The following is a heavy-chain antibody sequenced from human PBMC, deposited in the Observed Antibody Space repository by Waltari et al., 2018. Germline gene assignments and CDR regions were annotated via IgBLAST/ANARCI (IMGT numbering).Heavy chain of an antibody. J-gene: IGHJ4*02. CDR1: GFTFRSYA. V-gene: IGHV3-23*03. Sequence: EVQLLESGGGLVQPGGSLRLSCAASGFTFRSYAMSWVRQAPGKGLEWVSVIYSGGSSTYYADSVKGRFTISRDNSKNTLYLQMNSLRAEDTAVYYCAGFWSGYWFDYWGQGTLVTVSS. D-gene: IGHD3-3*01. CDR3: AGFWSGYWFDY. CDR2: IYSGGSST.